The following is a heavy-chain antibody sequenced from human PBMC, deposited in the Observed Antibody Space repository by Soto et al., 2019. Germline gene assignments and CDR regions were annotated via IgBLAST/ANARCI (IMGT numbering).Heavy chain of an antibody. CDR2: ISSDGSNK. V-gene: IGHV3-30*18. CDR3: AKDQVYYDILTGYPTDY. J-gene: IGHJ4*02. CDR1: GFTFSCYG. D-gene: IGHD3-9*01. Sequence: GGSLRLSCAASGFTFSCYGMHWVRQAPGKGLEWVAVISSDGSNKYYADSVKGRFTISRDNSKNTLYLQMNSLRAEDTAVYYCAKDQVYYDILTGYPTDYWGQGTLVTVS.